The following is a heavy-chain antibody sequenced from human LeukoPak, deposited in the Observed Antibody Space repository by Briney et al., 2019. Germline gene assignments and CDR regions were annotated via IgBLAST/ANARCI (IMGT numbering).Heavy chain of an antibody. CDR1: GYTFTSYD. V-gene: IGHV1-8*01. J-gene: IGHJ4*02. CDR3: ARRFSGSGRPITY. D-gene: IGHD3-10*01. CDR2: MNPNSGNT. Sequence: ASVKVSRKASGYTFTSYDINWVRQATGQRLEWMGWMNPNSGNTGYAQKYQGRVTMTRNTSISTAYMELSSLRSEDTAVYYCARRFSGSGRPITYWGQGTLVTVSS.